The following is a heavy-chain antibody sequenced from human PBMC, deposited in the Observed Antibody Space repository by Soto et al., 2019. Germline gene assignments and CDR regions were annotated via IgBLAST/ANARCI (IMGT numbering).Heavy chain of an antibody. Sequence: EVHRVETGGGLIQPGGSLRLSCAASGLSVSSSDMSWVRQASGKGLEWVSVIYSGGSTHDADSVKGRFTISRDNSKNTVHLQMNSLRVDDTAVYFCSTSSRNEYHFAMDAWGQGTTVIVSS. CDR1: GLSVSSSD. CDR2: IYSGGST. V-gene: IGHV3-53*02. J-gene: IGHJ6*02. CDR3: STSSRNEYHFAMDA. D-gene: IGHD6-6*01.